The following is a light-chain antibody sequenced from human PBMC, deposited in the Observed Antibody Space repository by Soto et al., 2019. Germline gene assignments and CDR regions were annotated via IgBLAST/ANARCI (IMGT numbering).Light chain of an antibody. CDR2: DAS. CDR1: QSISGW. CDR3: QQSLTMPIN. V-gene: IGKV1-5*01. Sequence: DIQMTQSPSTLSASVGDKFIITCRASQSISGWLAWYQQKPGKAPKLLIYDASSLESGVPSRFSGSGSRTEFTLTIADLQPDDFGTYYCQQSLTMPINFGHGTRLEIK. J-gene: IGKJ5*01.